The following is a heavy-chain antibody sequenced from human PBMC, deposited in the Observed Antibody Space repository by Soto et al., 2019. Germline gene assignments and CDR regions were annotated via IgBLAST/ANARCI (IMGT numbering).Heavy chain of an antibody. CDR1: RYXFTNYG. J-gene: IGHJ6*02. Sequence: QVQLVQSGVEVREPGASVKVSCKXVRYXFTNYGVSWVRQAPGQGLEWMGWITTYNGNTEYAQKFQGRVTMTTDASTSTAYMELGSLRSDDTAIYYCARALTGYGMDVWGQGTTVTVSS. CDR2: ITTYNGNT. V-gene: IGHV1-18*01. CDR3: ARALTGYGMDV.